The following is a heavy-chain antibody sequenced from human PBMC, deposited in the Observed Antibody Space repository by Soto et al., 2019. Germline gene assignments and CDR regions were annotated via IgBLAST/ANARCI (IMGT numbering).Heavy chain of an antibody. CDR2: INPSGGST. D-gene: IGHD2-15*01. CDR3: ARNRGGWFDP. CDR1: GYTFTSYY. Sequence: ASVKVSCKASGYTFTSYYMHWVRQAPGQGLEWMGIINPSGGSTSYAQKFQGRVTMTTDTSTSTAYMELSSLRSEDTAVYYCARNRGGWFDPWGQGTLVTVSS. V-gene: IGHV1-46*01. J-gene: IGHJ5*02.